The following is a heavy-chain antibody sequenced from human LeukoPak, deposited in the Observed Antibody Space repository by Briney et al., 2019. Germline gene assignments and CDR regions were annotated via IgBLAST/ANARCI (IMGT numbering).Heavy chain of an antibody. Sequence: GASVTVSCKVSGYTLTELSMHWVRQAPGKGLEWMGGFDPEDGETIYAQKLQGRVTITRNTSISTAYMELSSLRSEDTAVYYCAVHSSSSRSLDYWGQGTLVTVSS. D-gene: IGHD6-6*01. J-gene: IGHJ4*02. CDR2: FDPEDGET. V-gene: IGHV1-24*01. CDR1: GYTLTELS. CDR3: AVHSSSSRSLDY.